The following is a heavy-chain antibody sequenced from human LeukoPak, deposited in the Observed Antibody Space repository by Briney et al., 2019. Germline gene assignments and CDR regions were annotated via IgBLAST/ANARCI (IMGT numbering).Heavy chain of an antibody. D-gene: IGHD2-15*01. V-gene: IGHV4-59*01. J-gene: IGHJ6*02. CDR3: ARWRIYCSGGSCYGRPYYYYYGMDG. Sequence: SETLSLTCTVSGGSISSYYWSWIRQPPGKGLEWIGYIYYSGSTNYNPSLKSRVTISVDTSKNQFSLKLSSVTAADTAVYYCARWRIYCSGGSCYGRPYYYYYGMDGWGQGTTVTASS. CDR1: GGSISSYY. CDR2: IYYSGST.